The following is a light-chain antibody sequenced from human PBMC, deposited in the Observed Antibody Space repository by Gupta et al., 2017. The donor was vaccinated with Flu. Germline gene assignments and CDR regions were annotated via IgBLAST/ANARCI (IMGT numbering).Light chain of an antibody. J-gene: IGKJ1*01. Sequence: KIPKSPSTLSASVGDRVTITCRASQSISRYLAWYQQKPGKAPKLLIYKASTLASGVPSRFSGSGSGTEFTLTISSLQPDDFATYHCQQYNSYSWTFGQGTKVEIK. V-gene: IGKV1-5*03. CDR3: QQYNSYSWT. CDR2: KAS. CDR1: QSISRY.